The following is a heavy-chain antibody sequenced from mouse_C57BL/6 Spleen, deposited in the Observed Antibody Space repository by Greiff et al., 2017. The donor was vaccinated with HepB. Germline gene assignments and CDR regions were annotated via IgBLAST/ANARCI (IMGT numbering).Heavy chain of an antibody. CDR1: GYTFTSYG. CDR3: AREGDKNWFAY. D-gene: IGHD3-3*01. Sequence: QVQLQQSGAELARPGASVKLSCKASGYTFTSYGISWVKQRTGQGLEWIGEIYPRSGNTYYNEKFKGKATLTADKSSSTAYMELLSLTSEDSAVYFCAREGDKNWFAYWGQGTLVTVSA. CDR2: IYPRSGNT. J-gene: IGHJ3*01. V-gene: IGHV1-81*01.